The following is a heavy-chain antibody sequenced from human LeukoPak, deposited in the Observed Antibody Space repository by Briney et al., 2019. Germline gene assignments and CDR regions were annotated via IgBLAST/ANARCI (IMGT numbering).Heavy chain of an antibody. D-gene: IGHD1-26*01. CDR1: GYTFTSYG. CDR3: AKDAPSGSYDY. J-gene: IGHJ4*02. Sequence: ASVKVSCKASGYTFTSYGISWVRQAPGQGLEWMGWISAYNGNTNYAQKLQGTVTMTTDTSTSTAYMELRSLRSDDTAVYYCAKDAPSGSYDYWGQGTLVTVSS. CDR2: ISAYNGNT. V-gene: IGHV1-18*01.